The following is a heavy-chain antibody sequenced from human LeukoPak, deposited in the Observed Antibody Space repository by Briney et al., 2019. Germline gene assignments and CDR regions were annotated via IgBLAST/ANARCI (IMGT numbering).Heavy chain of an antibody. CDR2: IYYSGST. Sequence: PSETLSLTCTVSGGSISSSSYYWGWIRQPPGKGLEWIGSIYYSGSTHYNPSLKSRVTISVDTSKNQFSLKLSSVTAADTAVYYCVRYCSSTSCYTPFDYWGQGTLVTVSS. V-gene: IGHV4-39*01. CDR1: GGSISSSSYY. J-gene: IGHJ4*02. D-gene: IGHD2-2*02. CDR3: VRYCSSTSCYTPFDY.